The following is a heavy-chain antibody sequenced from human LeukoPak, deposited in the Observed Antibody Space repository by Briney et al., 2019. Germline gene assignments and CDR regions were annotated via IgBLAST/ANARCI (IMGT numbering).Heavy chain of an antibody. D-gene: IGHD3-16*01. CDR1: GGSISSYY. CDR2: IYTSGST. V-gene: IGHV4-4*09. CDR3: ARLRSYFVY. Sequence: MSSETLSLTCTVSGGSISSYYWSWIRQPPGKGLEWIGYIYTSGSTNYNPSLKSRVTISVDTSKNQFSLKLSSVTAADTAVYYCARLRSYFVYWGQGTLVTVSS. J-gene: IGHJ4*02.